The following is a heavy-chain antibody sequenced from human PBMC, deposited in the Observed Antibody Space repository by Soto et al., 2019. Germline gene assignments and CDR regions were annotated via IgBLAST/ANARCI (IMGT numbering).Heavy chain of an antibody. J-gene: IGHJ4*02. CDR2: ISGSGGST. Sequence: VGSLRLSCAASGFTFSSYAMSWVRQAPGKGLEWVSAISGSGGSTYYADSVKGRFTISRDNSKNTLYLQMNSLRAEDTAVYYCAKPLFYYYDSSGYYRDFDYWGQGTLVTVSS. CDR3: AKPLFYYYDSSGYYRDFDY. D-gene: IGHD3-22*01. V-gene: IGHV3-23*01. CDR1: GFTFSSYA.